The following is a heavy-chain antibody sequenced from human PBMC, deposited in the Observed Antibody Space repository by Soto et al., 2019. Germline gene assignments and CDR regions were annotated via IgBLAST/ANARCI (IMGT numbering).Heavy chain of an antibody. CDR1: GFTFSSYW. CDR3: ARGIQYRYGMDV. V-gene: IGHV3-74*01. D-gene: IGHD4-4*01. J-gene: IGHJ6*04. Sequence: EVQLVESGGGLVQPGGSLRLSCAAAGFTFSSYWMHWVRQAPGKGLVWVSRINGDGSNTFYADSVKGRFTISRDNAKNTVYLQMNRLRGEDMAVYYCARGIQYRYGMDVWGEGPTVTFSS. CDR2: INGDGSNT.